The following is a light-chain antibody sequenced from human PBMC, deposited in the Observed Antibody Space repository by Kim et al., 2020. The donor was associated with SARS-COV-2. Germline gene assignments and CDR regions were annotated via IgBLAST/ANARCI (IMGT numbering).Light chain of an antibody. Sequence: EIVLTQSPGTLSLSPGERATLSCRASHSISGNYLAWYQQKYGHSPRLLIFGASSWAPGVPDRFSGSGSGTDFTLTINELEPEDFAVYYCQQYGTSPYTFGQGTKVEI. CDR3: QQYGTSPYT. CDR1: HSISGNY. J-gene: IGKJ2*01. V-gene: IGKV3-20*01. CDR2: GAS.